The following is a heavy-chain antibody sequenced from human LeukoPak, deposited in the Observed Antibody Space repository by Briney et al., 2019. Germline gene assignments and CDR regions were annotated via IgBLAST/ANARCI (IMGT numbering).Heavy chain of an antibody. CDR3: ARAQGRIVEVSFDY. D-gene: IGHD3-22*01. Sequence: GASVKVSCKASGYTFTGYYMHWVRQAPGQGLEWMGWINPNSGGTNYAQKFKGRVTMTRDTSISTAYMELSRLRSDDTAVYYCARAQGRIVEVSFDYWGQGTLVTVSS. CDR1: GYTFTGYY. V-gene: IGHV1-2*02. J-gene: IGHJ4*02. CDR2: INPNSGGT.